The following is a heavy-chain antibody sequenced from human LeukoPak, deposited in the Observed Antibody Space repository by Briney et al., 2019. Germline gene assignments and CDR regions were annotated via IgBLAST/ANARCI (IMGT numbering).Heavy chain of an antibody. CDR1: GFTSTSAP. CDR3: ATKTPGNYPYDY. Sequence: QPGGSLRLSCVLSGFTSTSAPMNWVRQAPGKGLEWVSTSGTDGDTYDADSVKGRFTISRDNSKNTVHLQMTSLRVEDTAVYYCATKTPGNYPYDYWGQGTLVIVSP. V-gene: IGHV3-23*01. J-gene: IGHJ4*02. CDR2: SGTDGDT. D-gene: IGHD3-22*01.